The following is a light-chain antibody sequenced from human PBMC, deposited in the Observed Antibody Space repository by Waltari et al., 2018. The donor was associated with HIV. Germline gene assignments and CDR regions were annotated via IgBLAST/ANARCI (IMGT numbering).Light chain of an antibody. J-gene: IGLJ3*02. Sequence: QSALTQPASVSGSPGQSITVSCTGTSSDVGTYDLVSWYQQHPGKAPKLMIYEVTKRPSGVSNRFSGSHSGNTGSLTVSGLQADDQAEYFCRSYRGSNTWVFGGGTQVTVL. CDR3: RSYRGSNTWV. CDR1: SSDVGTYDL. CDR2: EVT. V-gene: IGLV2-23*02.